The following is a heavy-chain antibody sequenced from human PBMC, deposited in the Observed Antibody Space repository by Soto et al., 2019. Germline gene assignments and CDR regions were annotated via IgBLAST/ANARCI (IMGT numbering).Heavy chain of an antibody. CDR2: ISSSGSTI. CDR3: ARSLYYDFWSGYYTDYYYYGMDV. Sequence: PGGSLRLSCAASGFTFSDYYMSWIRQAPGKGLEWVSYISSSGSTIYYADSVKGRFTISRDNAKNSLYLQMNSLRAEDTAVYYCARSLYYDFWSGYYTDYYYYGMDVWGQGTTVTVSS. D-gene: IGHD3-3*01. J-gene: IGHJ6*02. V-gene: IGHV3-11*01. CDR1: GFTFSDYY.